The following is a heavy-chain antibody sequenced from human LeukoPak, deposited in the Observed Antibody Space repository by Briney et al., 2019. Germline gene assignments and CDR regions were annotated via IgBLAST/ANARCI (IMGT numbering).Heavy chain of an antibody. Sequence: GRSLRLSCAASGFTFSSYGMHWVRQAPGKGLEWVAVIWYDGSNKYYADSVKGRFTISRDNSKNTLYLQMNSLRAEDTAVYYCAKGGERLWFGELSEYWGQGTLVTVSS. CDR3: AKGGERLWFGELSEY. D-gene: IGHD3-10*01. CDR2: IWYDGSNK. J-gene: IGHJ4*02. CDR1: GFTFSSYG. V-gene: IGHV3-33*06.